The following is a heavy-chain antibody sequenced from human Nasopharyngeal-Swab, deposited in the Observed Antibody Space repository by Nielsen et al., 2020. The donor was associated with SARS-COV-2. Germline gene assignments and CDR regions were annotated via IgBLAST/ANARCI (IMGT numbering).Heavy chain of an antibody. V-gene: IGHV3-53*01. CDR3: ARAGGYSSPLSS. Sequence: GESLKISCAASGFTFTDYYMRCVRQAPGKGLEWVSIIYSDGSTYYADSVKGRFTISRDNSKNMVYLQMNSLTAEDTAVYYCARAGGYSSPLSSWGQGTLVTVSS. CDR1: GFTFTDYY. J-gene: IGHJ5*02. CDR2: IYSDGST. D-gene: IGHD5-18*01.